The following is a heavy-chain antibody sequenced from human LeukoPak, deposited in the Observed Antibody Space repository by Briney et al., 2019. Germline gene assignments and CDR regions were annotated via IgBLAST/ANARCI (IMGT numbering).Heavy chain of an antibody. Sequence: GASVKVSCKASGGTFSSYAISWVRQAPGQGLEWMEGIIPIFGTANYAQKFQGRVTITADESTSTAYMELSSLRSEDTAVYYCAREGLEGAYNTNNWFDPWGQGTLVTVSS. D-gene: IGHD1-26*01. CDR1: GGTFSSYA. V-gene: IGHV1-69*13. J-gene: IGHJ5*02. CDR3: AREGLEGAYNTNNWFDP. CDR2: IIPIFGTA.